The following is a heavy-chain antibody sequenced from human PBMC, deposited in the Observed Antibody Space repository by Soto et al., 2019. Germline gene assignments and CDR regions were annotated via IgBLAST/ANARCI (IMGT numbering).Heavy chain of an antibody. CDR1: GFTFSSYA. J-gene: IGHJ6*03. CDR2: ISGSGGST. D-gene: IGHD2-15*01. CDR3: AKRVGYCSGGSCYPEENYYYYYYMDV. Sequence: GSLRLSCAASGFTFSSYAMSWVRQAPGKGLEWGSAISGSGGSTYYADSVKGRFTISRDNSKNTLYLQMNSLRAEDTVVYYCAKRVGYCSGGSCYPEENYYYYYYMDVWGKGTTVTVSS. V-gene: IGHV3-23*01.